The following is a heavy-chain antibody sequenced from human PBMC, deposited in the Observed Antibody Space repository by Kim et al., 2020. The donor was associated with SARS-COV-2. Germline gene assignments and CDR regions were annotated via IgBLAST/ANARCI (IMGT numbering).Heavy chain of an antibody. CDR3: ARDRFDSYVLNYYGMDV. CDR2: ISSGGTII. J-gene: IGHJ6*02. V-gene: IGHV3-48*03. Sequence: GGSLRLSCAASDFPFSSYEMNWVRQAPGKGLEWVSYISSGGTIIYYAASVKGRFTISRDNAKNSLYLQMNSLRAEDTAVYYCARDRFDSYVLNYYGMDVWGQGTTVTVSS. D-gene: IGHD5-18*01. CDR1: DFPFSSYE.